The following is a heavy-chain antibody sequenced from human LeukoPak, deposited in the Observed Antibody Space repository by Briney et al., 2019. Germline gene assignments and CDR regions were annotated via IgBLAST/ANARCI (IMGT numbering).Heavy chain of an antibody. J-gene: IGHJ5*02. CDR1: GGSISSSSYY. D-gene: IGHD3-10*01. Sequence: SETLSLTRTVSGGSISSSSYYWGWIRQPPGKGLEWIGEINHSGSTNYNPSLKSRVTISVDTSKNQFSLKLSSVPAADTAVYYCARGPQSALWFGELLTGWFDPWGQGTLVTVSS. V-gene: IGHV4-39*07. CDR3: ARGPQSALWFGELLTGWFDP. CDR2: INHSGST.